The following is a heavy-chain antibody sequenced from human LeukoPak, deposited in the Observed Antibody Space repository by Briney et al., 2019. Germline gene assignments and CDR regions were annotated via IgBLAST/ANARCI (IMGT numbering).Heavy chain of an antibody. D-gene: IGHD3-3*01. V-gene: IGHV3-23*01. J-gene: IGHJ4*02. CDR3: AKARFLEWLLLNY. CDR1: GFTVSSYA. Sequence: GGSMRLSCAASGFTVSSYAISWDRQAPGKGLEWVSAISGSGGSTYYADSVKGRFIIARENSKKTLYLQMNRLRAEDTVVYYCAKARFLEWLLLNYWGQGTLVTVSS. CDR2: ISGSGGST.